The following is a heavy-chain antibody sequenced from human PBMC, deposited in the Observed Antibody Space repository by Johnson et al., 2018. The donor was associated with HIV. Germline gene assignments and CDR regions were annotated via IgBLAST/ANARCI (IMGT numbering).Heavy chain of an antibody. V-gene: IGHV3-66*01. CDR1: GFTFSSYW. Sequence: VQLVESGGGVVQPGRSLRLSCAASGFTFSSYWMSWVRQAPGRGLEWVSVVYSGGSTYYADSVKGRFTISRDNSKNTLYLQMNSLRAEDTAVYYCAREGAWEVRPGAFDSWGQGTMVTVSS. D-gene: IGHD1-26*01. CDR3: AREGAWEVRPGAFDS. CDR2: VYSGGST. J-gene: IGHJ3*02.